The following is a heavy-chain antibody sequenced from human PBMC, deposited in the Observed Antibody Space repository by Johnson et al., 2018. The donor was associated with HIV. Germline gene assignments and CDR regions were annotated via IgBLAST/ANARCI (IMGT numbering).Heavy chain of an antibody. J-gene: IGHJ3*02. CDR3: ARAKGVGIVVATWGAFDI. Sequence: QMLLVESGGGLVQPGGSLRLSCAASGFTVSSNYMSWVRQAPGKGLEWVAVISYDGSNQYYADSVKGRFTISRDNSKNTLYLQMNSLRAEDTAVYYCARAKGVGIVVATWGAFDIWGQGTMVTVSS. CDR1: GFTVSSNY. D-gene: IGHD3-22*01. CDR2: ISYDGSNQ. V-gene: IGHV3-30-3*01.